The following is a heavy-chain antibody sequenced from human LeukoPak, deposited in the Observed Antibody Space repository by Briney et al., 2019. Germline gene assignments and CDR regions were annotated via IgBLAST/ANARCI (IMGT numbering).Heavy chain of an antibody. D-gene: IGHD5-18*01. J-gene: IGHJ3*02. CDR3: ARVLDTAMVTGAFDI. V-gene: IGHV1-46*01. CDR2: INPSGGST. CDR1: GYTFTSYY. Sequence: GASVKVSCKASGYTFTSYYMHWVRQAPGQGLEWMGIINPSGGSTSYAQKFQGRVTITADKSTSTAYMELSSLRSEDTAVYYCARVLDTAMVTGAFDIWGQGTMVTVSS.